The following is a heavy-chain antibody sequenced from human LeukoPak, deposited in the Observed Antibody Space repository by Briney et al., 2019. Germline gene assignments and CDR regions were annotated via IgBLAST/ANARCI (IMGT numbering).Heavy chain of an antibody. Sequence: ASVKVSCKASGYTFTSSGISWVRQAPGQGLEWMGWINPNSGGTNYAQKFQGRITMTRDTSISTACMELSRLRSDDTAVYYCARDLRDRRYYYDSSGYYDYWGQGTLVTVSS. V-gene: IGHV1-2*02. J-gene: IGHJ4*02. CDR3: ARDLRDRRYYYDSSGYYDY. CDR1: GYTFTSSG. CDR2: INPNSGGT. D-gene: IGHD3-22*01.